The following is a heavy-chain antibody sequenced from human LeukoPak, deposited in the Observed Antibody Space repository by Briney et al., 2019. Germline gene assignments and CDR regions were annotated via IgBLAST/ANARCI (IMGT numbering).Heavy chain of an antibody. CDR1: GYTFTSYD. Sequence: GASVKVSCEASGYTFTSYDINWVRQATGQGLEWMGWMNPNSGNTGYAQKFQGRVTITRNTSISTAYMELSSLRSEDTAVYYCARGIYDILTGYTNWFDPWGQGTLVTVSS. CDR3: ARGIYDILTGYTNWFDP. V-gene: IGHV1-8*03. CDR2: MNPNSGNT. J-gene: IGHJ5*02. D-gene: IGHD3-9*01.